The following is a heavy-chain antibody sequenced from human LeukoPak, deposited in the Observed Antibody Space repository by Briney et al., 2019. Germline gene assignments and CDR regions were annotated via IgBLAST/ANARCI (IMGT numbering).Heavy chain of an antibody. CDR1: GYSFTSYW. Sequence: GESLKISCKGSGYSFTSYWISWVRQMPGKGLEWMGRIDPSDSYTNYSPSFQGHVTISADKSISTAYLQWSSLKASDTAMYCCARLATPGYSSGWYEYFQHWGQGTLVTVSS. CDR3: ARLATPGYSSGWYEYFQH. D-gene: IGHD6-19*01. V-gene: IGHV5-10-1*01. J-gene: IGHJ1*01. CDR2: IDPSDSYT.